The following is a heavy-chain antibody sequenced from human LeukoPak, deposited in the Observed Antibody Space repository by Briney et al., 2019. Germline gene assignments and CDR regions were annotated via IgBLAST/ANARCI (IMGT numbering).Heavy chain of an antibody. D-gene: IGHD3-22*01. CDR2: IYYSGST. V-gene: IGHV4-30-4*01. CDR3: ASSLVDYYDSSGYPDY. J-gene: IGHJ4*02. Sequence: SETLSLTCTVSGGSISSGDYYWSWIRQPPGEGLEWIGYIYYSGSTYYNPSLKSRVTISVDTSKNQFSLKLSSVTAADTAVYCCASSLVDYYDSSGYPDYWGQGTLVTVSS. CDR1: GGSISSGDYY.